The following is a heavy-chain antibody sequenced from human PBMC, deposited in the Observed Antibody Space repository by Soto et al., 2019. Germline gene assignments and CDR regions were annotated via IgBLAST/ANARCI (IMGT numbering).Heavy chain of an antibody. V-gene: IGHV3-23*01. CDR3: AKALYGGFTY. Sequence: EVRLFESGGGLVQPGGSLRLSCAASGFTFSVYAMSWVRQAPGKGLEWVSGISGSGDSTHYADSVKGRFTVSRDNSKSMLYLQTNSLRAEDTAIYYCAKALYGGFTYWGQGTLVTVSS. CDR1: GFTFSVYA. CDR2: ISGSGDST. J-gene: IGHJ4*02. D-gene: IGHD3-10*01.